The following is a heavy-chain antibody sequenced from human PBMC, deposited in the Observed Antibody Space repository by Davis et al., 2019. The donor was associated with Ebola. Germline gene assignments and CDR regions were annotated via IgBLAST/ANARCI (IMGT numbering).Heavy chain of an antibody. CDR1: GDSITSSSYY. Sequence: MPSETLSLTCTVSGDSITSSSYYWAWIRQPPGKGLEWIANIHHSGTTFYNPSLKSRVTISVDTSKNQFSLKLSSVTAADTAVYYCARQQLALFFDPWGQGTLVTVSS. J-gene: IGHJ5*02. CDR2: IHHSGTT. D-gene: IGHD6-6*01. V-gene: IGHV4-39*01. CDR3: ARQQLALFFDP.